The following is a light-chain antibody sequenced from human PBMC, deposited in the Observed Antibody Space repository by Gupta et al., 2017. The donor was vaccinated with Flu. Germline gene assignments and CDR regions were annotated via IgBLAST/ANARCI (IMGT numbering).Light chain of an antibody. CDR2: QVS. V-gene: IGKV2-30*01. Sequence: DVVMTQSPLSLLVTLGQPASISCRSSQSLVYSDGNTYLHWFQQRPGQSPRRLIYQVSHRESGVPDRFSGSGAGTDFTLKFSRVEAEDVGVYYCMQGSRWPWAFGQGTKVEIK. CDR1: QSLVYSDGNTY. J-gene: IGKJ1*01. CDR3: MQGSRWPWA.